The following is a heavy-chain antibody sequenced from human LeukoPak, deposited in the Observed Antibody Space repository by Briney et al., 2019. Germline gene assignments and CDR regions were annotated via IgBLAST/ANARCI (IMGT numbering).Heavy chain of an antibody. J-gene: IGHJ3*02. CDR3: ARVGYYYDDNCDAFDI. Sequence: GGPLRLSCAASGFTLCNYWMHWVRQTPGKGLVWVSRINSDGSTTNYADSVKGRFTISSDNAKDTLYLQLNSLRAEDTAMYYCARVGYYYDDNCDAFDIWGQGTMVTVSS. CDR2: INSDGSTT. CDR1: GFTLCNYW. D-gene: IGHD3-22*01. V-gene: IGHV3-74*01.